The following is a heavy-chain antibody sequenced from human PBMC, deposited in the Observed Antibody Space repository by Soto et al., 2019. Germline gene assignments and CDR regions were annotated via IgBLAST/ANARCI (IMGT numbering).Heavy chain of an antibody. V-gene: IGHV1-18*01. CDR3: ASDGAGSGSYPPNWFGP. CDR2: ISAYNGNT. Sequence: ASVKVSCKASGYTFTSYGISWVRQAPGQGLEWMGWISAYNGNTNYAQKLQGRVTMTTDTSTSTAYMELRSLRSDDTAVYYCASDGAGSGSYPPNWFGPWRRGPLVAVCS. CDR1: GYTFTSYG. J-gene: IGHJ5*02. D-gene: IGHD3-10*01.